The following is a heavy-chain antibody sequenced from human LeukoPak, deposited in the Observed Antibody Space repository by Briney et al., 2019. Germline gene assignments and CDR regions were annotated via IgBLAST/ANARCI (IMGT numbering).Heavy chain of an antibody. CDR1: GFTVSDNS. CDR3: AKDRSIGTYYTFDH. CDR2: ISASGGMT. J-gene: IGHJ4*02. Sequence: GGSLRLSCTVSGFTVSDNSMSWVRQAPGKVLEWVSSISASGGMTYYADSVKGRFTVSRDNSKNSLYLQMNSLTAADTAVYYCAKDRSIGTYYTFDHWGQGTLVTVSS. V-gene: IGHV3-23*01. D-gene: IGHD1-26*01.